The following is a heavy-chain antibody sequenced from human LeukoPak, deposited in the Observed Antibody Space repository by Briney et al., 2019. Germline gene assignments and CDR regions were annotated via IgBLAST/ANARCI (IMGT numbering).Heavy chain of an antibody. CDR3: AVQLYYYDSSGSGAFDI. V-gene: IGHV4-31*03. CDR1: GGSISSGGSY. J-gene: IGHJ3*02. CDR2: IYYSGST. D-gene: IGHD3-22*01. Sequence: SQTLSLTCTVSGGSISSGGSYWSWIRQHPGKGLEWIGYIYYSGSTYYNPSLKSRVTISVDTSKNQFSLKLSSVTAADTAVYYCAVQLYYYDSSGSGAFDIWGQGTMVTVSS.